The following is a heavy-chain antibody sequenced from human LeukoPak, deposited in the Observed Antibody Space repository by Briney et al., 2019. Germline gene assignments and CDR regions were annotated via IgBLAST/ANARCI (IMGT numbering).Heavy chain of an antibody. Sequence: PGGSLRLSCAASGFTFSSYWMSWVRQAPGKGLEWVANIKQDGSEKYYVDSVKGRFTISRDNAKNSLYLQMNSLRAEDTAVYYCARDLSRTSSSWYYYYYYYGMDVWGQGTTVTVSS. CDR1: GFTFSSYW. J-gene: IGHJ6*02. D-gene: IGHD6-13*01. CDR2: IKQDGSEK. CDR3: ARDLSRTSSSWYYYYYYYGMDV. V-gene: IGHV3-7*01.